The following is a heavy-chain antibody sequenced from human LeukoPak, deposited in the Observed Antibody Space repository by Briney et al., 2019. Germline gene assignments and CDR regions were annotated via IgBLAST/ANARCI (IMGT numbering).Heavy chain of an antibody. CDR1: GFTFTTYS. J-gene: IGHJ5*02. CDR2: FNSDGSSI. CDR3: ATTGSSWYGSSGFDP. D-gene: IGHD6-13*01. V-gene: IGHV3-74*01. Sequence: GGSLRLSCEASGFTFTTYSMTWVRQAPGKGLVWVSRFNSDGSSITYADSVKGRFTISRDSAKNTLYLQMNSLRAEDTAVYYCATTGSSWYGSSGFDPWGQGTLVTVSS.